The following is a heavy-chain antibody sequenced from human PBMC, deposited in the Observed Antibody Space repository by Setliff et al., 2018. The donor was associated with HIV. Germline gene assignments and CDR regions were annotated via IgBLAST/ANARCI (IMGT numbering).Heavy chain of an antibody. D-gene: IGHD6-6*01. V-gene: IGHV4-30-4*01. CDR1: GGSITTDGYY. J-gene: IGHJ3*02. CDR2: IYHTGST. CDR3: ARLRVKQLVPEALDI. Sequence: SETLSLTCSVSGGSITTDGYYWSCIRHCPGKGLEWIGYIYHTGSTYYNPSLKSRVTIFVDTSKNQFSLKLSSVTAADTAVYSRARLRVKQLVPEALDIWGQGTMVTVSS.